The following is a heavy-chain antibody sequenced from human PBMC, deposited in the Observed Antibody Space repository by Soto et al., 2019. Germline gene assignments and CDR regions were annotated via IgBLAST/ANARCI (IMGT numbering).Heavy chain of an antibody. CDR1: GGTFSSYA. J-gene: IGHJ4*02. Sequence: QVQLVQSGAEVKKPVSSVKVSCKASGGTFSSYAISWVRHAPGQGLEWMGGITPIFGTANYAQKFQGRVTITADESTSTAYMELSSLRSEDTAVYYCARPRGSSGYHSLFDYWGQGTLVTVSS. D-gene: IGHD3-22*01. CDR2: ITPIFGTA. V-gene: IGHV1-69*01. CDR3: ARPRGSSGYHSLFDY.